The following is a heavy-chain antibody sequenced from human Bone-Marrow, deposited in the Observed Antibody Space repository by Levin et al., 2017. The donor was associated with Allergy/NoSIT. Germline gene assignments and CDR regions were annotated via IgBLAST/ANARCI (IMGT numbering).Heavy chain of an antibody. Sequence: SETLSLTCSVSGDSIDRGEHYWSWLRQRPGKGLEWLGFVSYSGTTNNNPSLSGQLSISVDTSKNQFFLRPYSVTAAATAVYYCARDSETRTWSWFDYGGQGAQVIVSS. CDR3: ARDSETRTWSWFDY. CDR1: GDSIDRGEHY. V-gene: IGHV4-31*01. D-gene: IGHD1-14*01. J-gene: IGHJ4*02. CDR2: VSYSGTT.